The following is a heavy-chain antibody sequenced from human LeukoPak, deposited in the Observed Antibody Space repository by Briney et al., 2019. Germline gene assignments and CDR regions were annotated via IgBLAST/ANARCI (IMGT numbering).Heavy chain of an antibody. CDR3: ARRLVAAAGKFIDY. CDR1: GGSFSGYY. D-gene: IGHD6-13*01. J-gene: IGHJ4*02. CDR2: INHSGST. V-gene: IGHV4-34*01. Sequence: SGTLSLTCAVYGGSFSGYYWSWIRQPPGKGLEWIGEINHSGSTNYNPSLKSRVTISVDTSKNQFSLKLSSVTAADTAVYYCARRLVAAAGKFIDYWGQGTLVTVSS.